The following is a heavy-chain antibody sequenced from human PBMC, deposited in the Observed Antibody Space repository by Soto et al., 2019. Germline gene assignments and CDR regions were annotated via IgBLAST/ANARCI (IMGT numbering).Heavy chain of an antibody. Sequence: GGSLRLSCAASGFTFSSYAMSWVRQAPGKGLEWVSAIRGSGGSTYYADSVKGRFTISRDNSKNTLYLQMNSLRAEDTAVYYCAKDDRDYSNYLWGQGTLVTVSS. J-gene: IGHJ4*02. CDR1: GFTFSSYA. CDR3: AKDDRDYSNYL. D-gene: IGHD4-4*01. V-gene: IGHV3-23*01. CDR2: IRGSGGST.